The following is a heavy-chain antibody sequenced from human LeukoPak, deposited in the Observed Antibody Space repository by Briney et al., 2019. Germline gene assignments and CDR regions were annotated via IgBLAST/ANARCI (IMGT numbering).Heavy chain of an antibody. CDR3: ARVRLGLRFLGWLPRYYYGMDV. CDR2: INLSGRT. J-gene: IGHJ6*02. Sequence: SETLSLTCALYLGSFSRYSWSWIRQPPGRGLEWVGEINLSGRTNYNPSLKSRVTISVDTSKSQFSLKLSSVTAADTAVYYCARVRLGLRFLGWLPRYYYGMDVWGQGTTVTVSS. V-gene: IGHV4-34*01. D-gene: IGHD3-3*01. CDR1: LGSFSRYS.